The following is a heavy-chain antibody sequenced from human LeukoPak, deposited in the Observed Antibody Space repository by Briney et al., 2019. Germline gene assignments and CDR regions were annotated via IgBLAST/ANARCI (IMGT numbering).Heavy chain of an antibody. CDR3: ARAVITGWFDP. CDR1: GYTFSSYE. D-gene: IGHD1-14*01. V-gene: IGHV1-18*01. Sequence: ASVKVSCKASGYTFSSYEVSWVRQAPGQGLEWMGWINPYNGDTDYAQKFQGRVTMTTDTSTNTAYMDLGSLRSDDTAVYYCARAVITGWFDPWGQGTLVTVSS. J-gene: IGHJ5*02. CDR2: INPYNGDT.